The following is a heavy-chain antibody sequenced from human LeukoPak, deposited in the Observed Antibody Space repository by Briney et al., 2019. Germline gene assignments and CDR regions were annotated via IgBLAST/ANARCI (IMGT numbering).Heavy chain of an antibody. D-gene: IGHD4-17*01. CDR1: GGSISSGGYY. Sequence: PSQTLSLTCTVSGGSISSGGYYWRWIRQHPGTGLEWIGYIYYSGSTYYNPSLKSRVTISVDTSRNQFSLKLSSVTAADTAVYYCARERTVTPFGTYAFDIWGQGTMVTVSS. CDR2: IYYSGST. CDR3: ARERTVTPFGTYAFDI. J-gene: IGHJ3*02. V-gene: IGHV4-31*03.